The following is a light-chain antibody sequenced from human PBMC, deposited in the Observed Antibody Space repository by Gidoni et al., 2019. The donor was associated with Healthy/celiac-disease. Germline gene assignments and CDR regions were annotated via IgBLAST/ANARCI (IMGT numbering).Light chain of an antibody. CDR1: QSVLYSSNNKNY. V-gene: IGKV4-1*01. J-gene: IGKJ1*01. CDR3: HQYYSSPKT. CDR2: WAS. Sequence: DIVMTQSPDSLAVSLGERATINCKTSQSVLYSSNNKNYLAWYQQKPGQPPKLLFYWASTRESGVPDRFSGGGSGTDFTLTISSLQTEDVAVYYCHQYYSSPKTFGQGTKVGVK.